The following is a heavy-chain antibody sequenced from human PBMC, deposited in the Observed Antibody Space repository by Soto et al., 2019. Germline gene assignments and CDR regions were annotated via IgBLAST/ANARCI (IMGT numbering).Heavy chain of an antibody. J-gene: IGHJ4*02. Sequence: QVHLVQSGAEVKKPGASVKVSCKASGYTFTSYGITWVRQAPGQGLEWMGWISAHNGNTDYAQKLQGRVIVTRDTSTSAAYMELRNLIADDTAVYDWARGRYGDYWGQGALVTVSS. CDR1: GYTFTSYG. CDR2: ISAHNGNT. D-gene: IGHD1-1*01. CDR3: ARGRYGDY. V-gene: IGHV1-18*01.